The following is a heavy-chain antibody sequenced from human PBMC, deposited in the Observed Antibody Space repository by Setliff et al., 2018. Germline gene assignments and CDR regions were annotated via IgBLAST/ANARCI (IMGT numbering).Heavy chain of an antibody. Sequence: LSLTCTVSGGSIRSYYWNWIRQPPGKGLEWIGYIYYSGSANYNPSLKSRVTISLDTSKNQFSLNLSSLTAADTAVYYCARVSGFQYMDVWGKGTTVTVS. CDR1: GGSIRSYY. V-gene: IGHV4-59*08. D-gene: IGHD3-3*01. CDR2: IYYSGSA. J-gene: IGHJ6*03. CDR3: ARVSGFQYMDV.